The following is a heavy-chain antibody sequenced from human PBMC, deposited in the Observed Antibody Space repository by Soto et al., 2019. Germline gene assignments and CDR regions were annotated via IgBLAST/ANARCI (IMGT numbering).Heavy chain of an antibody. CDR2: INPNSGGT. D-gene: IGHD7-27*01. CDR3: ARVHPRTGDAFDI. J-gene: IGHJ3*02. V-gene: IGHV1-2*04. CDR1: GYTFTGYY. Sequence: ASVKVSCKASGYTFTGYYMHWVRPAPGQGLEWMGWINPNSGGTNYAQKFQGWVTMTRDTSISTAYMELSRLRSDDTAVYYCARVHPRTGDAFDIWGQGTMVTVSS.